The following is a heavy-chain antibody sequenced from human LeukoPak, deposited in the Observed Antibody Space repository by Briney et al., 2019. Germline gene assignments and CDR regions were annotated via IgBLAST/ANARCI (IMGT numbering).Heavy chain of an antibody. CDR2: IYYSGST. Sequence: SETLSLTCAVSGYSISSSNWWGWIRQPPGKGLEWIGYIYYSGSTYYNPSLESRVTMSVDTSKNQFSLKLSSVTAADTAVYYCARDRWYYYGSGTCESYYFDQWGQGTLVTVSS. CDR3: ARDRWYYYGSGTCESYYFDQ. V-gene: IGHV4-28*03. J-gene: IGHJ4*02. CDR1: GYSISSSNW. D-gene: IGHD3-10*01.